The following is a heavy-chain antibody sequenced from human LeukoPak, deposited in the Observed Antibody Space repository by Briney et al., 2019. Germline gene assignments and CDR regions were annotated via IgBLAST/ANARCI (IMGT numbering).Heavy chain of an antibody. Sequence: GSLRLSCAASGFTFTSYAMSWIRKAPGKGLEWVSAISGGAEDTYYPDSVKGRFTVSRDNSRNTLFLQMNSLRAEDTATYYCAKPRAMTTGVGRYFDLWGRGTLVTVSS. CDR3: AKPRAMTTGVGRYFDL. CDR1: GFTFTSYA. CDR2: ISGGAEDT. V-gene: IGHV3-23*01. J-gene: IGHJ2*01. D-gene: IGHD1-1*01.